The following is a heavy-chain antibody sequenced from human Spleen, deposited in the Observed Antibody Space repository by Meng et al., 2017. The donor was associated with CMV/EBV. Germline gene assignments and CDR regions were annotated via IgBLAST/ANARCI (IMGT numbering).Heavy chain of an antibody. CDR3: AKVSGFDSSGYHASDI. D-gene: IGHD3-22*01. J-gene: IGHJ3*02. V-gene: IGHV3-23*01. CDR2: ISTSGYNT. CDR1: GFTFRTYA. Sequence: GFTFRTYAMTWVRQAPGKGLEWVSTISTSGYNTYYADSVKGRFTISRDNSKNTLHLQMSSLRAEDTALYYCAKVSGFDSSGYHASDIWGQGTMVTVSS.